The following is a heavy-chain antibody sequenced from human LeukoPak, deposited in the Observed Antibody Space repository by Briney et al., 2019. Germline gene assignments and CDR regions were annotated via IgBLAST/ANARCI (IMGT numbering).Heavy chain of an antibody. Sequence: SETLSLTCAVYGGSFSGYYLSWIRQPPGKGLEWIGEINHSGSTNYNPSLKSRVTISVDTSKNQFSLKLSSVTAADTAVYYCARTDDYYYMDVWGKGTTVTVSS. CDR2: INHSGST. CDR3: ARTDDYYYMDV. D-gene: IGHD3-3*01. J-gene: IGHJ6*03. CDR1: GGSFSGYY. V-gene: IGHV4-34*01.